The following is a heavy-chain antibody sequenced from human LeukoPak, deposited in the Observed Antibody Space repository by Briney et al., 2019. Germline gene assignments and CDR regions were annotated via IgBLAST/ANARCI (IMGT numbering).Heavy chain of an antibody. J-gene: IGHJ3*02. CDR2: IYSGGST. CDR3: ARDGDCSSTSCHNDAFDI. V-gene: IGHV3-53*01. D-gene: IGHD2-2*02. Sequence: PGGSLRLSCAASGFTVSSNYMSWVRQAPGKGLEWVSVIYSGGSTYYADSVKGRFTISRDNSKNTLYLQMNSLRAEDTAVYYCARDGDCSSTSCHNDAFDIWGQGTMVTVSS. CDR1: GFTVSSNY.